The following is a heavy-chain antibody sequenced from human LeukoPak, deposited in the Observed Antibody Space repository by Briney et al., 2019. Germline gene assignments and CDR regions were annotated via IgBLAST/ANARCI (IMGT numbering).Heavy chain of an antibody. V-gene: IGHV3-23*01. CDR3: GKGPCFYGSGTYSYFDY. D-gene: IGHD3-10*01. CDR1: GFTFSSYA. J-gene: IGHJ4*02. CDR2: ISDNGGRT. Sequence: GGSLRLSCAASGFTFSSYAMNWVRQAPGKGLEWVSLISDNGGRTYYADSVKGRFTISRDNSKNMMYLQMNSLRAEDTAVYYCGKGPCFYGSGTYSYFDYWGQGSLVTVSS.